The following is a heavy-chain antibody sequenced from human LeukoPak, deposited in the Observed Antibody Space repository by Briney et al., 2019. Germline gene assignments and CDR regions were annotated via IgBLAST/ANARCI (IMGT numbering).Heavy chain of an antibody. D-gene: IGHD2-15*01. Sequence: SVKVSCKASVGTFSSYAISWVRQAPGQGLEWMVGIIPIFGTANYAQKFQGRVTITTDESTSTAYMELSSLRSEDTAVYYCAESRGYCSGGSCRNYYMDVWGKGTLVTVSS. V-gene: IGHV1-69*05. J-gene: IGHJ6*03. CDR3: AESRGYCSGGSCRNYYMDV. CDR1: VGTFSSYA. CDR2: IIPIFGTA.